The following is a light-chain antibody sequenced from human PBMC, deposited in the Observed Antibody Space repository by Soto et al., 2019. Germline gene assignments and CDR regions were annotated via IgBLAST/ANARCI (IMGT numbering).Light chain of an antibody. CDR3: QQRSNWLR. V-gene: IGKV3D-11*02. J-gene: IGKJ5*01. CDR2: DAS. CDR1: QSVSSY. Sequence: EIVLTQSPATLSLYPGERATLSCRASQSVSSYLAWYQQKPGQAPRLLIYDASNRATGIPARFSGSGPGTDFTLTISSLEPEDFAVYYCQQRSNWLRVGQGTRLEIK.